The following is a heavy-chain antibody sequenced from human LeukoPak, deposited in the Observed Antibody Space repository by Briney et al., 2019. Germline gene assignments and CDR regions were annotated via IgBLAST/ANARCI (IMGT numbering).Heavy chain of an antibody. Sequence: GGSLRLSCAASGFTVSSNYMSWVRQAPGKGLEWVSVIYSGGSTYYADFVKGRFTISRDNSKNTLYLQMNSLRAEDTAVYYCAREGNYYYDSSGYYDWGQGTLVTVSS. J-gene: IGHJ4*02. CDR1: GFTVSSNY. CDR2: IYSGGST. V-gene: IGHV3-53*01. D-gene: IGHD3-22*01. CDR3: AREGNYYYDSSGYYD.